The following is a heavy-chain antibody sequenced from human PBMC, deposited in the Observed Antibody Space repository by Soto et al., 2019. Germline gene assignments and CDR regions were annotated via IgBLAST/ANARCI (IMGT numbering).Heavy chain of an antibody. Sequence: GGSLRLSCAASGFTLSSFAMSWVRQAPGKGLEWVSAISGSGGKTYYGDSVKGRFTISRDNSKNTLYLQMNSLRAEDTAVYHCAKEYYDILTGLRYMDVWGQGTTVTVSS. V-gene: IGHV3-23*01. CDR2: ISGSGGKT. CDR1: GFTLSSFA. CDR3: AKEYYDILTGLRYMDV. D-gene: IGHD3-9*01. J-gene: IGHJ6*03.